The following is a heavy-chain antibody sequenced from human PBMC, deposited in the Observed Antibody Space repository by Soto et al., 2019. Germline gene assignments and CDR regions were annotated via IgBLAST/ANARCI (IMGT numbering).Heavy chain of an antibody. D-gene: IGHD3-16*02. V-gene: IGHV3-23*01. CDR2: ISGSGGST. Sequence: GGSLRLSCAASGFTFSSYAMSWVRQAPGKGLEWVSAISGSGGSTYYADSVKGRFTISRDNSKNTLYLQMNSLRAEDTAVYYCAKAGRKDYVWGSYRYTPNWFDPWGQGTLVTVSS. CDR3: AKAGRKDYVWGSYRYTPNWFDP. CDR1: GFTFSSYA. J-gene: IGHJ5*02.